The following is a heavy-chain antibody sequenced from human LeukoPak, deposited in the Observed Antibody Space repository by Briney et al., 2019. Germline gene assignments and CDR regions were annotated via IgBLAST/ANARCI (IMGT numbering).Heavy chain of an antibody. Sequence: PGGSLRLSCAASGFTFSSYGMHWVRQAPGKGLEWVAVISYDGSNKYYADSVKGRFTISRDNSKNTLYLQMNSLRAEDTAVYYCAKDSSSSYAFDIWGQGTIVTVSS. V-gene: IGHV3-30*18. D-gene: IGHD6-6*01. CDR1: GFTFSSYG. CDR3: AKDSSSSYAFDI. CDR2: ISYDGSNK. J-gene: IGHJ3*02.